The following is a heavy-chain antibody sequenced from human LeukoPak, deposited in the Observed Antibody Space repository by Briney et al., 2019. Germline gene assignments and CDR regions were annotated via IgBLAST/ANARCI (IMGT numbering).Heavy chain of an antibody. D-gene: IGHD3-9*01. CDR2: ISSSSSYT. J-gene: IGHJ4*02. CDR3: ARGLRYFDWSSDY. CDR1: GFTFSDYY. V-gene: IGHV3-11*06. Sequence: PGASLRLSCAASGFTFSDYYMSWIRQAPGKGLEWVSYISSSSSYTNYADSVKGRFTISRDNAKNSLYLQMNSLRAEDTAVYYCARGLRYFDWSSDYWGQGTLVTVSS.